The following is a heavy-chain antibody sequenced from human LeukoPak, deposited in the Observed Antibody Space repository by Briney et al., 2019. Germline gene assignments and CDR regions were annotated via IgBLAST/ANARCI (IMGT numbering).Heavy chain of an antibody. CDR2: IYHSGTT. CDR3: ARDRYSSSSSFDY. CDR1: GGSISSSSFY. J-gene: IGHJ4*02. V-gene: IGHV4-39*07. D-gene: IGHD6-6*01. Sequence: SETLSLTCTVSGGSISSSSFYWGWIRQPPGKGLEWIGSIYHSGTTYYNPSLKSRVTMSVDTSKNQFSLKLSSVTAADTAVYFCARDRYSSSSSFDYWGQGTLVTVSS.